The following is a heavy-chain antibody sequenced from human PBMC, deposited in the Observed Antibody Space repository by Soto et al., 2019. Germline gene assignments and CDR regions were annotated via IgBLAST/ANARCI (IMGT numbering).Heavy chain of an antibody. Sequence: QVQLVESGGGVVQPGRSLRLSCAASGFTFSSYGMHWVRQAPGKGLEWVAVIWYDGSNKYYADTVKGRFTISRDNSKNTLDLQMNSLRAEDTAVYYCARGQIVVVITDDAFDIWGQGTMVTVSS. CDR3: ARGQIVVVITDDAFDI. CDR1: GFTFSSYG. J-gene: IGHJ3*02. V-gene: IGHV3-33*01. CDR2: IWYDGSNK. D-gene: IGHD3-22*01.